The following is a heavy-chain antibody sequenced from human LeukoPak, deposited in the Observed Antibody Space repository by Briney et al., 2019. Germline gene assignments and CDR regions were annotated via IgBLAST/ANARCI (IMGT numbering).Heavy chain of an antibody. J-gene: IGHJ4*02. Sequence: GGSLGLSCAASGFTFSGYSMNWVRQAPGKGLGWVSYISGVGTSTYYADSVKGRFTISRDNAKNSLDLQMNSLRDEDTAVYYCARGVGAHDYWGRGTLVTVSS. CDR3: ARGVGAHDY. D-gene: IGHD1-26*01. V-gene: IGHV3-48*02. CDR1: GFTFSGYS. CDR2: ISGVGTST.